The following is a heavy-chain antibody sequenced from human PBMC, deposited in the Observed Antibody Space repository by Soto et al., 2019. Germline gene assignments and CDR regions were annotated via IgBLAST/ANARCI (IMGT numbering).Heavy chain of an antibody. CDR2: IIPIFGTA. CDR1: GGTFSSYA. Sequence: SVKVSCKASGGTFSSYATSWVRQAPGQGLEWMGGIIPIFGTANYAQKFQGRVTITADESTSTAYMELSSLRSEDTAVYYCARDGVGVTIFGVVNYYYYGMDVWGQGTTVTVSS. J-gene: IGHJ6*02. CDR3: ARDGVGVTIFGVVNYYYYGMDV. V-gene: IGHV1-69*13. D-gene: IGHD3-3*01.